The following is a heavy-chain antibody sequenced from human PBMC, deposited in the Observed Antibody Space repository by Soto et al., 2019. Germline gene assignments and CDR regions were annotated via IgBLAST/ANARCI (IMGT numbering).Heavy chain of an antibody. CDR2: ISSSSSYI. CDR1: GGSISSSS. J-gene: IGHJ4*02. V-gene: IGHV3-21*01. D-gene: IGHD5-12*01. Sequence: PSETLSLTCTVSGGSISSSSYYWGWIRQPPGKGLEWVSSISSSSSYIYYADSVKGRFTISRDNAKNSLYLQMNSLRAEDTAVYYCARGVVATMFCFYYWGQGTLVTVSS. CDR3: ARGVVATMFCFYY.